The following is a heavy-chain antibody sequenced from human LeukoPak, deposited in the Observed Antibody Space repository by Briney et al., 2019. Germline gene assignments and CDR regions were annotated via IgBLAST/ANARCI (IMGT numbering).Heavy chain of an antibody. J-gene: IGHJ5*02. D-gene: IGHD5-18*01. CDR3: ARVWIQLGIGYWFDP. CDR1: GGTFSSYA. Sequence: SVKVSCKASGGTFSSYAISWVRQAPGQGLEWMGGIIPIFGTANYAPKFQGRVTITADESTSTAYMELSSLRSEDTAVYYCARVWIQLGIGYWFDPWGQGTLVTVSS. CDR2: IIPIFGTA. V-gene: IGHV1-69*13.